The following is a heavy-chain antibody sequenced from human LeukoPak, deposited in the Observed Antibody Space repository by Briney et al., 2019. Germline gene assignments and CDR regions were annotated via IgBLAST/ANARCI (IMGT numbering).Heavy chain of an antibody. CDR2: IYSDNT. J-gene: IGHJ4*02. V-gene: IGHV3-53*01. CDR3: ASYLKQTLDY. D-gene: IGHD3-10*01. CDR1: GFTVSSNS. Sequence: GGSLRLSCTVSGFTVSSNSMSWVRQAPGKGLEWVSFIYSDNTHYSDSVKGRFTISRDNSKNTLYLQMNSLRAEDTAVYYCASYLKQTLDYWGQGTLVTVSS.